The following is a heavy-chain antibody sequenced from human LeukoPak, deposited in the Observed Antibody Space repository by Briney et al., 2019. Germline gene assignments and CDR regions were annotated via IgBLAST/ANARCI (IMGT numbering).Heavy chain of an antibody. D-gene: IGHD1-26*01. V-gene: IGHV3-23*01. J-gene: IGHJ4*02. CDR1: GFTFTDSA. CDR3: AKGGSYAPLDY. CDR2: ISTSGGDT. Sequence: GESLKISCAASGFTFTDSAMTWVRQAPGKGLEWVSAISTSGGDTIYTDSVKDRFTISRDNSKNTLYLQMNSLRAEDTAIYYCAKGGSYAPLDYWGQGALVTVSS.